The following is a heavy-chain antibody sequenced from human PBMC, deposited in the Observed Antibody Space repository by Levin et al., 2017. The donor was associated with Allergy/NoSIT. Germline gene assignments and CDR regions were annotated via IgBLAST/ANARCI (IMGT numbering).Heavy chain of an antibody. CDR1: GASSSGYH. CDR2: INAVGST. V-gene: IGHV4-34*01. J-gene: IGHJ4*02. Sequence: SETLSLTCAVYGASSSGYHWSWIRQPPGKGLEWIGEINAVGSTNYNPSLKSRVTISIDTSKNQFSLILSSVTAADTAVYYCARDVPSHYYDSGTGGNYFDSWGQGTLVTVSS. D-gene: IGHD3-10*01. CDR3: ARDVPSHYYDSGTGGNYFDS.